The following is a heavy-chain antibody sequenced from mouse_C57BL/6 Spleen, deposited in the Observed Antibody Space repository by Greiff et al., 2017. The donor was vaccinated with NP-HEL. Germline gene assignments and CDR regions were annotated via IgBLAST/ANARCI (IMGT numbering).Heavy chain of an antibody. CDR2: IDPSDSYT. J-gene: IGHJ3*01. CDR1: GYTFTSYW. Sequence: QVQLQQPGAELVMPGASVKLSCKASGYTFTSYWMHWVKQRPGQGLEWIGEIDPSDSYTNYNQKFKGKSTLTVDKSSSTAYMQLSSLTSEDSAVYYCARSDDQAWFAYWGQGTLVTVSA. V-gene: IGHV1-69*01. CDR3: ARSDDQAWFAY.